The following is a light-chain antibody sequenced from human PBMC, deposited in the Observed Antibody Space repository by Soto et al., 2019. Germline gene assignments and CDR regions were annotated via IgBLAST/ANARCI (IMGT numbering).Light chain of an antibody. CDR3: TSYAGGNNV. J-gene: IGLJ1*01. V-gene: IGLV2-8*01. Sequence: QSALTQPPSASGSPGQSVTISCTGTSSDVGGYNYVSWYQQNPGKVPKLMIYEVNKRPLGVPDRFSGSKSGNTASLTVSGLQAEDEADYYCTSYAGGNNVFGTGTKVTVL. CDR2: EVN. CDR1: SSDVGGYNY.